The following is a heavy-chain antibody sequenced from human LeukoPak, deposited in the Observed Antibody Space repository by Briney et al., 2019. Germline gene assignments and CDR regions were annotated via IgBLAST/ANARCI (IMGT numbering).Heavy chain of an antibody. Sequence: PSQTLSLTCTVSGGSISSGGYYWSWIRQPPGKGLEWIGYIYHSGSTYYNPSLKSRVTISVDRSKNQFSLKLSSVTAADTAVYYCARGFYGDYRGYWGQGTLVTVSS. CDR2: IYHSGST. CDR1: GGSISSGGYY. D-gene: IGHD4-17*01. J-gene: IGHJ4*02. V-gene: IGHV4-30-2*01. CDR3: ARGFYGDYRGY.